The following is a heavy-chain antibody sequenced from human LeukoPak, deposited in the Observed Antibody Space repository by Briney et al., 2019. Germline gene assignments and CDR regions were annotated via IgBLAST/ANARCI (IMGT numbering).Heavy chain of an antibody. D-gene: IGHD6-19*01. Sequence: GGSLRLSCAASGFTFDDYGMSWVRQAPGKGLEWVSAISGSGGSTYYADSVKGRFTISRDNSKNTLYLQMNSLRAEDTAVYYCAKAGLEQWLVPYYYYYYMDVWGKGTTVTVSS. J-gene: IGHJ6*03. CDR1: GFTFDDYG. CDR3: AKAGLEQWLVPYYYYYYMDV. V-gene: IGHV3-23*01. CDR2: ISGSGGST.